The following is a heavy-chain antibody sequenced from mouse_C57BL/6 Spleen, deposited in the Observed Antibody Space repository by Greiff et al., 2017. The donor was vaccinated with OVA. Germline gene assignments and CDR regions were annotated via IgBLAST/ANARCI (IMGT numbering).Heavy chain of an antibody. D-gene: IGHD2-4*01. V-gene: IGHV1-64*01. CDR1: GYTFTSYW. J-gene: IGHJ4*01. Sequence: VQLQQPGAELVKPGASVKLSCKASGYTFTSYWMHWVKQRPGQGLEWIGMIHPNSGSTNYNEKFKSKATLTVDKSSSTAYMQLSSLTSEDSAVYYCARGGYDYLYAMDYWGQGTSVTGSS. CDR2: IHPNSGST. CDR3: ARGGYDYLYAMDY.